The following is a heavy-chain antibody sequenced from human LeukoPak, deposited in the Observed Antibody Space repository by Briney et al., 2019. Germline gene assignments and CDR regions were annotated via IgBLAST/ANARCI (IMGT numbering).Heavy chain of an antibody. D-gene: IGHD3-10*02. J-gene: IGHJ6*04. CDR3: AELGITMIGGV. Sequence: GGSLRLSCAASGFTFSSYSMNWVRQAPGKGLEWVSSISSSSSYIYYADSVKGRFTISRDNAKNSLYLQMNSLRAEDTAVYYCAELGITMIGGVWGKGTMVTISS. CDR2: ISSSSSYI. V-gene: IGHV3-21*01. CDR1: GFTFSSYS.